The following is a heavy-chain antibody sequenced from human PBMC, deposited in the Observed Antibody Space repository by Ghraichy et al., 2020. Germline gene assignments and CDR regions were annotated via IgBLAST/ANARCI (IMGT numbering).Heavy chain of an antibody. D-gene: IGHD6-13*01. CDR1: GGSFSGYY. Sequence: SQTLSLTCAVYGGSFSGYYWSWIRQPPGKGLEWIGEINHSGSSNYNPSLKSRVTISVDTSKNQFSLKLSSVTAADTAVYYCARMEWDNRIEIAAAGTRRATRPKYFQHWGQGTLVTVSS. CDR3: ARMEWDNRIEIAAAGTRRATRPKYFQH. J-gene: IGHJ1*01. V-gene: IGHV4-34*01. CDR2: INHSGSS.